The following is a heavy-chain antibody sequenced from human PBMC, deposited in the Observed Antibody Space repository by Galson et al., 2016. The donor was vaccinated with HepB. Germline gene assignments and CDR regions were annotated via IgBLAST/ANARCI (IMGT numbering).Heavy chain of an antibody. CDR2: TSDNESNK. D-gene: IGHD3/OR15-3a*01. CDR3: VKTGLADFDS. Sequence: SLRLSCAASGFSFSRYGMHWVRQAPGKGLEWVAVTSDNESNKYYGDSVKGRFTISRNNSKNTLYLKMNGLRPEDTAVYYCVKTGLADFDSWGQGTLVTVSS. CDR1: GFSFSRYG. J-gene: IGHJ4*02. V-gene: IGHV3-30*18.